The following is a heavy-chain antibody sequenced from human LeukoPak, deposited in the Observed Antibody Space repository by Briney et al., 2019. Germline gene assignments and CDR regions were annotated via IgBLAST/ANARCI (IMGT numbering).Heavy chain of an antibody. J-gene: IGHJ2*01. CDR3: ARGRGVRGVIRGYFAL. CDR1: GGSISSYY. V-gene: IGHV4-59*01. Sequence: SETLSLTCTVSGGSISSYYWSWIRQPPGKGLEWIGYIYYRGNTIYNPSLKSRVTISVDTSKNQFSLKLSSVTAADTAVYYCARGRGVRGVIRGYFALWGRGTLVTVSS. CDR2: IYYRGNT. D-gene: IGHD3-10*01.